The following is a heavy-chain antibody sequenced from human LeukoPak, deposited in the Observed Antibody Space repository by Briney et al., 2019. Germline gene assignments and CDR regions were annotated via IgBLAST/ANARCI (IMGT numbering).Heavy chain of an antibody. D-gene: IGHD6-19*01. J-gene: IGHJ5*02. CDR3: ARTDSSARIAVAGPYNWFDP. CDR1: GGSFSGYY. Sequence: PSETLSLTCAVYGGSFSGYYWSWIRQPPGKGLEWIGEINHSGSTNYNPSLKSRVTISVDTSKNQFSLKLSSVTAADTAVYYCARTDSSARIAVAGPYNWFDPWGQGTLVTVSS. CDR2: INHSGST. V-gene: IGHV4-34*01.